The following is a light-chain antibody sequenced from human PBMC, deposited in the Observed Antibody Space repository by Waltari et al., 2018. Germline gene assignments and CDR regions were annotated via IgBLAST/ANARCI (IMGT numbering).Light chain of an antibody. CDR1: SLRSYY. CDR2: GKN. Sequence: SSELTQDPAVSVALGQTVRITCQGDSLRSYYASWYQQKPGQAPVLVIYGKNNRPSGIPDRFSASSSGNTAPVTITGAQAEDEAYYYCNSRDSSGNRVFGGGTKLTVL. J-gene: IGLJ3*02. CDR3: NSRDSSGNRV. V-gene: IGLV3-19*01.